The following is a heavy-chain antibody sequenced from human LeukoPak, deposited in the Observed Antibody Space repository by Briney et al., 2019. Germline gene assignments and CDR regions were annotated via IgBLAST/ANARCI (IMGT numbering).Heavy chain of an antibody. CDR1: GFMFSSNW. V-gene: IGHV3-7*03. J-gene: IGHJ4*02. Sequence: PGGSLRLSCAASGFMFSSNWMCWVRLAPGKGLEWVANIKEDGTETYYVDSVKGRFTISRDNAKSSLYLQMNSLRVEDTAVYYCAKEGRSLQTYWGQGTLVTVSS. CDR3: AKEGRSLQTY. D-gene: IGHD5-24*01. CDR2: IKEDGTET.